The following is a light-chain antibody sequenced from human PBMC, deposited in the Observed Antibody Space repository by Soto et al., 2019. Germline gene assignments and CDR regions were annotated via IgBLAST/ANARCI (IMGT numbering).Light chain of an antibody. CDR3: QQYNNWPPWT. CDR2: GAS. CDR1: QSVSSK. V-gene: IGKV3-15*01. Sequence: ETVMTQSPATLSVSPRERATVSCRASQSVSSKLAWYQQKPGQAPRLLMYGASTRATGIPARFSGSGSGTEFTLTISSLQSEEFAVYYCQQYNNWPPWTFGQGTKVDIK. J-gene: IGKJ1*01.